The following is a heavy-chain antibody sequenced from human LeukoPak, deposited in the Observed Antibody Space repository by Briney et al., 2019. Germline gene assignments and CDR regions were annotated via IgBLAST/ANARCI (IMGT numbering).Heavy chain of an antibody. CDR1: GFSFSSYA. CDR2: ITSRGTDT. Sequence: GESLRLSCAASGFSFSSYAMHWVRQAPGKGLEYVSGITSRGTDTSYANSVKGRFTISRDNSKNTLYLQMGSLRVEDMAVYYCARGRGTTVTASMDVWGQGTTVTLSS. V-gene: IGHV3-64*01. CDR3: ARGRGTTVTASMDV. J-gene: IGHJ6*02. D-gene: IGHD4-17*01.